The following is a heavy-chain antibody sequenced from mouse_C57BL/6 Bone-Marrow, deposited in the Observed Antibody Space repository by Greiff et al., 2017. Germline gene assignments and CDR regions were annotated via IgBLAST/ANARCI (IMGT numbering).Heavy chain of an antibody. CDR3: ARGTTVVADD. CDR2: ISYDGSN. D-gene: IGHD1-1*01. V-gene: IGHV3-6*01. Sequence: EVKLMESGPGLVKPSQSLSLTCSVTGYSITSGYYWNWIRQFPGNKLEWMGYISYDGSNNYNPSLKNRISITRDTSKNQFFLKLNSVTTEDTATYYCARGTTVVADDWGQGTTLTVSS. J-gene: IGHJ2*01. CDR1: GYSITSGYY.